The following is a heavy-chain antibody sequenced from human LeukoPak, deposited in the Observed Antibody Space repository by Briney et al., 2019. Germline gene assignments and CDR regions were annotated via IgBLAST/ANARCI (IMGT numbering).Heavy chain of an antibody. J-gene: IGHJ4*02. D-gene: IGHD3-22*01. V-gene: IGHV3-43*02. Sequence: PGGSLRLSCAASGFTFDDYAMHWVRQAPGKGLEWVSLISGDGGSTYYADSVEGRFTISRDNSKNSLYLQMNSLRTEDTALYYCAKMAHYYDSSGQAFDYWGQGTLVTVSS. CDR1: GFTFDDYA. CDR2: ISGDGGST. CDR3: AKMAHYYDSSGQAFDY.